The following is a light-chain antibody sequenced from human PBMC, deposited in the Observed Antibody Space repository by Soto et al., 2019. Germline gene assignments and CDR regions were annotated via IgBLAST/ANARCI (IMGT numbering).Light chain of an antibody. V-gene: IGKV1-9*01. J-gene: IGKJ5*01. CDR1: QGISTY. CDR3: QLLNSSPIT. Sequence: DIQLTQSPSFLSASVGDRVPITCRASQGISTYLAWYQQKPGKAPNLLIYAASTLQTAVPSRFSGSGSGTEFTLTISSLQPEDFATYYCQLLNSSPITCGQGTRLEI. CDR2: AAS.